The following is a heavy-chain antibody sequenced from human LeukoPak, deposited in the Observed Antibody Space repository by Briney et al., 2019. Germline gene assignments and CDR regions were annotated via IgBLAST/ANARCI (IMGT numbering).Heavy chain of an antibody. V-gene: IGHV3-53*04. Sequence: GGSLRLSCGASGFNVSSNYMSWVRQAPGKGLAWVSVIYSGGSTYYADSVKGRFTISRHNSKNTLYLQMNSLRPEDTAVYYCASSGYYDSSIFDYWGQGTLVTVSS. CDR1: GFNVSSNY. CDR2: IYSGGST. D-gene: IGHD3-22*01. CDR3: ASSGYYDSSIFDY. J-gene: IGHJ4*02.